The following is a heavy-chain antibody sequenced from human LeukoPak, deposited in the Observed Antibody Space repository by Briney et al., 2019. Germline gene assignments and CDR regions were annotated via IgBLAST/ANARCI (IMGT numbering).Heavy chain of an antibody. V-gene: IGHV3-23*01. CDR3: AKEGERTVALGHFDY. J-gene: IGHJ4*02. D-gene: IGHD1-1*01. CDR1: GFTFSSYW. CDR2: ISGSGGST. Sequence: GGSLRLSCAASGFTFSSYWMNWARQAPGKGLEWVSGISGSGGSTYYADSVKGRFTISRDNSKNTLYLQMNSLRGEDAAVYYCAKEGERTVALGHFDYWGQGTLVTVSS.